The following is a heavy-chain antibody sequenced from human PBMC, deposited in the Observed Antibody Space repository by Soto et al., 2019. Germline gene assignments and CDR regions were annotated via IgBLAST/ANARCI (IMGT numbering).Heavy chain of an antibody. V-gene: IGHV6-1*01. CDR3: GRLVGNSWIDY. Sequence: QVQLQQSGPGLVKPSQTLSLTCAISGDSVSSNRATWNWFRQSPSRGLEWLGRTYYRSKWYHEYAVSLNGRGTINPDSSQNQFSLHLTSVTPEDTAVYYCGRLVGNSWIDYWGQGTLVTVSS. J-gene: IGHJ4*02. CDR1: GDSVSSNRAT. D-gene: IGHD6-13*01. CDR2: TYYRSKWYH.